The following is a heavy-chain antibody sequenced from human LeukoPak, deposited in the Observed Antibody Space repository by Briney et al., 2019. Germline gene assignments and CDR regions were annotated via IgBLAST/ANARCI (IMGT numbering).Heavy chain of an antibody. CDR3: ADLKTFPRDYFDY. Sequence: PGGSLRLSCAASGFTFSSYGMHWVRLAPGKGLEWVAFIRYDGSNKYYADSVKGRFTISRDNSKNTLYLQMNSLRAEDTAVYYCADLKTFPRDYFDYWGQGTLVTVSS. CDR1: GFTFSSYG. V-gene: IGHV3-30*02. J-gene: IGHJ4*02. CDR2: IRYDGSNK.